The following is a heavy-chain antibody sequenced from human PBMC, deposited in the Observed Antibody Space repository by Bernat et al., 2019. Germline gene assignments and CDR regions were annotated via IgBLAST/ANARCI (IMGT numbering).Heavy chain of an antibody. CDR2: ISAYNGNT. CDR1: GYTFTSYG. J-gene: IGHJ4*02. Sequence: QVQLVQSGAEVKKPGASVKVSCKASGYTFTSYGISWVRQAPGQGLEWMGWISAYNGNTNYAQKLQGRVTMTTDTSTSTAYMELRSLRSDDTAVYYCARVGMRYDFWSGYYSPSYFDYWGQGTLVTVSS. D-gene: IGHD3-3*01. CDR3: ARVGMRYDFWSGYYSPSYFDY. V-gene: IGHV1-18*01.